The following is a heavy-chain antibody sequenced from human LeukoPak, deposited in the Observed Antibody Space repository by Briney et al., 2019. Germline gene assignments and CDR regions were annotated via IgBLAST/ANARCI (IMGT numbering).Heavy chain of an antibody. CDR1: GFTLSSYA. V-gene: IGHV3-30-3*01. Sequence: PGGSLRLSCAASGFTLSSYAMHWVRQAPGKGLEWVAVISYDGSNKYYADSVKGRFTISRDNSKNTLYLQMNSLRAEDTAVYYCARAGGSYWGVFDYWGQGTLVTVS. J-gene: IGHJ4*02. CDR3: ARAGGSYWGVFDY. CDR2: ISYDGSNK. D-gene: IGHD1-26*01.